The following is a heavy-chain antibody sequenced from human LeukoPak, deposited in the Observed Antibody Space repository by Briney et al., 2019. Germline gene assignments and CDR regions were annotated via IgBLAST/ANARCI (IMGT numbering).Heavy chain of an antibody. V-gene: IGHV4-34*01. Sequence: SETLSLTCAVYGGSFSGYYWSWIRQPPGKGLEWIGEINHSGSTNYNPSLKSRVTISVDTSKNQFSLKLSSVTAADTAVYYCATMSRGGPYYVDKAFENWGQGTLVTVSS. J-gene: IGHJ4*02. CDR2: INHSGST. CDR3: ATMSRGGPYYVDKAFEN. D-gene: IGHD1-26*01. CDR1: GGSFSGYY.